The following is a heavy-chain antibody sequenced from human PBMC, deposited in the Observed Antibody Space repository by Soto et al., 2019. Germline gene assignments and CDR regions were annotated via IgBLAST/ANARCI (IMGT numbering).Heavy chain of an antibody. CDR2: IYYSGST. CDR1: GGSISSYY. V-gene: IGHV4-59*08. D-gene: IGHD6-13*01. J-gene: IGHJ6*02. Sequence: SETLSLTCTVSGGSISSYYWSWIRQPPGKGLEWIGYIYYSGSTNYNPSLKSRVTISVDTSKNQFSLKLSSVTAADTAVYYCARHPQQGYYYYYGMDVWGQGTTVTVSS. CDR3: ARHPQQGYYYYYGMDV.